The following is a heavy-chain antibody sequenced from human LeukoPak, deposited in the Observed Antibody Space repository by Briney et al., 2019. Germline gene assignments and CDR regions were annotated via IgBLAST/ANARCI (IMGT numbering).Heavy chain of an antibody. J-gene: IGHJ5*02. D-gene: IGHD3-9*01. CDR2: ISAYNGDT. CDR1: GYSFTTYS. CDR3: ARGGGYDILTGYYRPADL. V-gene: IGHV1-18*01. Sequence: ASVKVSCKASGYSFTTYSIIWVRQAPGQGLEWMGWISAYNGDTNYAQKLQGRVTMTTDTSTSTAYMELRSLRSDDTAVYYCARGGGYDILTGYYRPADLWGQGTLVTVSS.